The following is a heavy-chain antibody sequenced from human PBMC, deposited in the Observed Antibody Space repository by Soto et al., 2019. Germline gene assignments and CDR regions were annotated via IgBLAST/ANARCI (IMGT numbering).Heavy chain of an antibody. CDR2: IVPIVDTS. J-gene: IGHJ4*02. CDR3: VRVVAITGYADI. Sequence: HVQLVQSGAEVRQPASSVKVSCKTSGGTFSSYAISWVRQAPGQGLEWMGGIVPIVDTSTYAQKFQGRVTITADESTSTAYTELSSLRSDDTAVYYCVRVVAITGYADIWGQGILGTVSS. CDR1: GGTFSSYA. D-gene: IGHD5-12*01. V-gene: IGHV1-69*12.